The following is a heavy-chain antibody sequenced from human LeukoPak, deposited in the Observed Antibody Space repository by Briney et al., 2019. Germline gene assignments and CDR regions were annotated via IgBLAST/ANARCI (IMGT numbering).Heavy chain of an antibody. CDR2: FDPEDGET. V-gene: IGHV1-24*01. D-gene: IGHD3-16*01. J-gene: IGHJ3*02. Sequence: ASVKVSCKVSGYTLTELSMHWVRQAPGKGLEWMGGFDPEDGETIYAQKFQGGVTMTEDTSTDTAYMELSSLRSEDTAVYYCAKLGGFTADAFDIWGQGTMVTVSS. CDR1: GYTLTELS. CDR3: AKLGGFTADAFDI.